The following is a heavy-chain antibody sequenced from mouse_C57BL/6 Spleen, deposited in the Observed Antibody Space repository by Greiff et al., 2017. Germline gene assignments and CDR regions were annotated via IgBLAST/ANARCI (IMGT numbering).Heavy chain of an antibody. CDR3: ARYGILYAMDY. V-gene: IGHV2-2*01. J-gene: IGHJ4*01. Sequence: VHLVESGPGLVQPSQSLSITCTVSGFSLTSYGVHWVRQSPGKGLEWLGVIWSGGSTDYNAAFISRLSISKDNSKSQVFFKMNSLQADDTAIYYCARYGILYAMDYWGQGTSVTVSS. CDR2: IWSGGST. CDR1: GFSLTSYG. D-gene: IGHD2-10*02.